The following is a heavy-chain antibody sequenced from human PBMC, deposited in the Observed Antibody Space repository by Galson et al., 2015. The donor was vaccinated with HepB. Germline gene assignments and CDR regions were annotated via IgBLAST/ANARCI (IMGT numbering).Heavy chain of an antibody. CDR1: GGTFSSYA. CDR3: ARDRWLVGVYYYYYGMDV. CDR2: IIPNFGTA. J-gene: IGHJ6*02. Sequence: SVKVSCKASGGTFSSYAISWVRQAPGQGLEWMGGIIPNFGTANYAQKFQGRVTITADESTSTAYMELSSLRSEDTAVYYCARDRWLVGVYYYYYGMDVWGQGTTVTVSS. V-gene: IGHV1-69*13. D-gene: IGHD6-19*01.